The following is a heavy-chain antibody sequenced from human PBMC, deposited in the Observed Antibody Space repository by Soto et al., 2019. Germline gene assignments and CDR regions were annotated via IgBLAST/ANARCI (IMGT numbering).Heavy chain of an antibody. CDR2: IIPILDIP. J-gene: IGHJ6*02. Sequence: QVQLVQSGAEVKKPGSSVKVSCKASGGTFSRYTISWVRQAPGQGLEWMGRIIPILDIPNYAQNFQGRVTITAKKSTSTAYMELSSLRSDDTAVYYCASHFTGVLVLGASPPGGDNYGWDVWGQGTTVTVSS. V-gene: IGHV1-69*02. CDR1: GGTFSRYT. CDR3: ASHFTGVLVLGASPPGGDNYGWDV. D-gene: IGHD2-15*01.